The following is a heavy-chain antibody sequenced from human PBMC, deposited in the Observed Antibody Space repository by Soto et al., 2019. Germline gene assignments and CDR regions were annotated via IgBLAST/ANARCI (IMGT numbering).Heavy chain of an antibody. J-gene: IGHJ1*01. CDR2: ISSSSSTI. CDR1: GFTFSSYS. CDR3: ARDLIDCSGGSCYSVLSVYFQH. V-gene: IGHV3-48*02. Sequence: GSLRLSCAASGFTFSSYSMNWVRQAPGKGLEWVSYISSSSSTIYYADSVKGRFTISRDNAKNSLYLQMNSLRDEDTAVYYCARDLIDCSGGSCYSVLSVYFQHWGQGTLVTVSS. D-gene: IGHD2-15*01.